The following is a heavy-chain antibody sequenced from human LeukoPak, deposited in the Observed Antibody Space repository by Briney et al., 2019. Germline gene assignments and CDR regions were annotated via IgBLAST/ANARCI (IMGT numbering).Heavy chain of an antibody. CDR1: GGSTSGHY. CDR3: ARDGADVYGRAFDY. D-gene: IGHD3-10*01. J-gene: IGHJ4*02. Sequence: SETLSLTCTISGGSTSGHYWSWLRQPPGKGLEWIGYIYSNGGTTYNPSLKSRVSMSVDTSKNQFSLKLTSVTAADTAVYLCARDGADVYGRAFDYWGQGTLVSVSS. CDR2: IYSNGGT. V-gene: IGHV4-59*11.